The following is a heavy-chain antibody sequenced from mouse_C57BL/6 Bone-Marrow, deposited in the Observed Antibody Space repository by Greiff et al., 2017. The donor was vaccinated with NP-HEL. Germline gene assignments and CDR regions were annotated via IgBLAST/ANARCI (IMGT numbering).Heavy chain of an antibody. J-gene: IGHJ2*01. CDR1: GYTFTDYY. Sequence: VQLQQSGPELVKPGASVKISCKASGYTFTDYYMNWVKQSHGKSLEWIGDINPNNGGTSYNQKFKGKATLTVDKSSSTAYMELRILTSEDSAVYYCACGNFPLDYWGQGTTLTVSS. CDR3: ACGNFPLDY. CDR2: INPNNGGT. D-gene: IGHD2-1*01. V-gene: IGHV1-26*01.